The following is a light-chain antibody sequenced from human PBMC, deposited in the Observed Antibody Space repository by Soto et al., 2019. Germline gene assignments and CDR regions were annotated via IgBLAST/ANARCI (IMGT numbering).Light chain of an antibody. CDR3: QQYNSYWLT. Sequence: DIQMTQSPSTLSASVGDRVTITCRASQSINSWLAWYQQKPGKAPKLLIYKASSLESGVPSRFSGSGSGTEFTLTISSLQADDFATYYSQQYNSYWLTIGGGTKVDSK. V-gene: IGKV1-5*03. J-gene: IGKJ4*01. CDR1: QSINSW. CDR2: KAS.